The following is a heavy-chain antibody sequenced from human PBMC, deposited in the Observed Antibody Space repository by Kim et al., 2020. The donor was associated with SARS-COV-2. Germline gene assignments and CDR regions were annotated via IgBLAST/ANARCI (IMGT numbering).Heavy chain of an antibody. CDR1: GYTFTGYY. J-gene: IGHJ2*01. CDR2: INPNSGGT. V-gene: IGHV1-2*02. Sequence: ASVKVSCKASGYTFTGYYMHWVRQAPGQGLEWMGWINPNSGGTNYAQKFQGRVTMTRDTSISTAYMELSRLRSDDTAVYYCARADQPVTALSHFDLWGRGTLVTVSS. CDR3: ARADQPVTALSHFDL. D-gene: IGHD4-4*01.